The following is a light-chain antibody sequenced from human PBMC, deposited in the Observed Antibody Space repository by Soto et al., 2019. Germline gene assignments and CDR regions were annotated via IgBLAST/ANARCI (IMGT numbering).Light chain of an antibody. J-gene: IGKJ4*01. Sequence: VLPQSPVTLSLSPGVRATLSCRASPSFRGLLAWSQQKPGQAPRLLIYDAYNRATGIPPRCSGSGSGTDFTLTISRLEPEDFAVYYCQQYGSSLTCGGGTKV. CDR1: PSFRGL. CDR3: QQYGSSLT. V-gene: IGKV3-20*01. CDR2: DAY.